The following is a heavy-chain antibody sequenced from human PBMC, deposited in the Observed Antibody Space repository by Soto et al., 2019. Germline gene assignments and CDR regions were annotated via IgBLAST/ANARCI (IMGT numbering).Heavy chain of an antibody. CDR3: ARHSYSNYDIYYYGMDV. D-gene: IGHD4-4*01. J-gene: IGHJ6*02. CDR1: GYSFTSYW. V-gene: IGHV5-10-1*01. CDR2: IDPSDSYT. Sequence: PGESLKISCKGSGYSFTSYWISWVRQMPGKGLEWMGRIDPSDSYTNYSPSFQGHVTISADKSISTAYLQWSSVKDSDTAMYYCARHSYSNYDIYYYGMDVWGQGTTVTVSS.